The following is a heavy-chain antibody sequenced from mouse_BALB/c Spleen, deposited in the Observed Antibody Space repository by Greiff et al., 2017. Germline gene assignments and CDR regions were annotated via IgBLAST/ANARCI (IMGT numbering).Heavy chain of an antibody. V-gene: IGHV5-17*02. CDR3: ARGTTVVATNFDV. Sequence: EVKLMESGGGLVQPGGSRKLSCAASGFTFSSFGMHWVRQAPEKGLEWVAYISSGSSTIYYADTVKGRFTISRDNPKNTLFLQMTSLRSEDTAMYYCARGTTVVATNFDVWGAGTTVTVSS. D-gene: IGHD1-1*01. CDR1: GFTFSSFG. J-gene: IGHJ1*01. CDR2: ISSGSSTI.